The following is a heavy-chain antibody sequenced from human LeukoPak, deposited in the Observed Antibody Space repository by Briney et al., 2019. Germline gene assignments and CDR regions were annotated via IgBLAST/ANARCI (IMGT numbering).Heavy chain of an antibody. V-gene: IGHV5-51*01. CDR2: IYPGDSDT. J-gene: IGHJ3*01. CDR1: GYSFTSYW. Sequence: GESLKISCKGSGYSFTSYWIGWVRQMPGKGLEWMGIIYPGDSDTRYSPSFQGQVTISADKSISTAYLQWSSLKASDTAMYYCARLSYYYDSSGYYTNAFDVWGQGTMVTVSS. CDR3: ARLSYYYDSSGYYTNAFDV. D-gene: IGHD3-22*01.